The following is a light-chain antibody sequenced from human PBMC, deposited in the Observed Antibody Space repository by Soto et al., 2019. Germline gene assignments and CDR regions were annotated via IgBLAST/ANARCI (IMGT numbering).Light chain of an antibody. CDR3: SSFTNTITRYA. V-gene: IGLV2-14*01. Sequence: LTQPASVSGPPGQSITISCTGTSSDVGGYNYVSWFQHHPGKAPKLIIYEVSYRPSGVSNRFSGSKSGDTASLTISGPQAEDEADYYCSSFTNTITRYAFGTGTKVTVL. CDR2: EVS. CDR1: SSDVGGYNY. J-gene: IGLJ1*01.